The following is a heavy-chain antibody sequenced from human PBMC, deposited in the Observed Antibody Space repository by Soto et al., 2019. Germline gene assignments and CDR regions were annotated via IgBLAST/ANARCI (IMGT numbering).Heavy chain of an antibody. V-gene: IGHV5-51*01. J-gene: IGHJ4*01. Sequence: GESLKISCKGSGYSFTTYWIAWVRQMPGRGLEWVGIIYPGDPDTRYSPSFEGHVTISVDKSISTAFLQWNSLKASDNAIYYCARHSTSAPKDYWGQGTLVTVSS. D-gene: IGHD3-10*01. CDR1: GYSFTTYW. CDR2: IYPGDPDT. CDR3: ARHSTSAPKDY.